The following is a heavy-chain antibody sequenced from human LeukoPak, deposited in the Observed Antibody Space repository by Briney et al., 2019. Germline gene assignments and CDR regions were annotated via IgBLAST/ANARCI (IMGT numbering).Heavy chain of an antibody. CDR3: ARIRGSSLAYFDY. J-gene: IGHJ4*01. Sequence: PSETLSLTCAVYGGSFSGYYWSWIRQPPGKGLEWIGEINHSGSTNYNPSLKSRVTISVDTSKNQFSLKLSSVTAADTAVYYCARIRGSSLAYFDYWGQEPWSPSPQ. CDR1: GGSFSGYY. CDR2: INHSGST. V-gene: IGHV4-34*01. D-gene: IGHD6-6*01.